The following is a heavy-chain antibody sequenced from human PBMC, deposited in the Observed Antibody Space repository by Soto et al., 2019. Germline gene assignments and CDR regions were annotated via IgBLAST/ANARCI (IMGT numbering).Heavy chain of an antibody. V-gene: IGHV1-69*13. D-gene: IGHD3-10*01. J-gene: IGHJ4*02. CDR1: GGTFSSYA. CDR2: IIPIFGTA. CDR3: ARSANPLLIRGNFDY. Sequence: SVKVSCKASGGTFSSYAISWVRQAPGQGLEWMGGIIPIFGTANYAQKFQGRVTITADESTSTAYMELSSLRSEDTAVYYCARSANPLLIRGNFDYCGQGTLVAVSS.